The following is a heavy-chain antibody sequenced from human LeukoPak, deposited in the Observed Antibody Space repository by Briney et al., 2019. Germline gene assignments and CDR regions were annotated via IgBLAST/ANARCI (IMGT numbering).Heavy chain of an antibody. V-gene: IGHV4-34*01. D-gene: IGHD3-22*01. J-gene: IGHJ4*02. CDR1: GGSFSGYY. CDR2: SNPSGSN. Sequence: PSETLSLTCAVYGGSFSGYYWSWTRQPPGKGLEWHGESNPSGSNNYNPSLKSRVTISVDTSKNQFSLKLSSVTAADTAVYYCAKVSDSSGYYYVIDYWGQGTLVTVSS. CDR3: AKVSDSSGYYYVIDY.